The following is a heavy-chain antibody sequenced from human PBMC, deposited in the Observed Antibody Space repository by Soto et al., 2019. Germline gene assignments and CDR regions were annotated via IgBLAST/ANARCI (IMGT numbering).Heavy chain of an antibody. Sequence: VKVSCKASGYTFTGYYMHWVRQAPGQGLERMGWINPNSGGTNYAQKFQGWVTMTRDTSISTAYMELSRLRSDDTAVYYCARDQXXDWGLLRNYGMDVXGQGTTVTVSS. CDR2: INPNSGGT. D-gene: IGHD3-22*01. V-gene: IGHV1-2*04. J-gene: IGHJ6*02. CDR1: GYTFTGYY. CDR3: ARDQXXDWGLLRNYGMDV.